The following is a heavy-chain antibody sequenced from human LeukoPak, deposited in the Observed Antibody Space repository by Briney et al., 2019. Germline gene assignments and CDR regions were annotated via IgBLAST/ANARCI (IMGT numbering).Heavy chain of an antibody. V-gene: IGHV4-39*07. Sequence: SETLSLTCTVSGGSISSSSYHWGWIRQPPGKGLEWIGGIYYSGSTNYNPSLKSRVTISVDTSKNQFSLKLSSVTAADTAVYYCARRQYYYDSSGYFRDAFDIWGQGTMVTVSS. D-gene: IGHD3-22*01. CDR3: ARRQYYYDSSGYFRDAFDI. CDR1: GGSISSSSYH. CDR2: IYYSGST. J-gene: IGHJ3*02.